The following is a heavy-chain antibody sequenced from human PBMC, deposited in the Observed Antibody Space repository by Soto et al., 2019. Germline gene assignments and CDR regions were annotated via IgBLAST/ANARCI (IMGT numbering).Heavy chain of an antibody. V-gene: IGHV5-51*01. J-gene: IGHJ4*02. Sequence: PGESLKISCKGSGYSFPTSWIGWVRQMPGKVLDLMGMIYPGDSYTRXXPSFQGQXXISAYKSISTXYLQWXILKASDTAMYYCARPYDIWCQGTLVTVSS. CDR3: ARPYDI. CDR2: IYPGDSYT. D-gene: IGHD3-9*01. CDR1: GYSFPTSW.